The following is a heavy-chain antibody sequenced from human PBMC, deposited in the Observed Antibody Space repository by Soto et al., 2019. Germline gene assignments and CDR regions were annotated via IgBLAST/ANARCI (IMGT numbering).Heavy chain of an antibody. CDR1: GFTFSNAC. CDR2: IKSKTDGGTT. D-gene: IGHD3-22*01. CDR3: TTDSYSTIIIVRFDY. V-gene: IGHV3-15*07. J-gene: IGHJ4*01. Sequence: LGGSLRLSCAASGFTFSNACINWVRQAPGKGLEWVGRIKSKTDGGTTDYAEPVKGRFAISRDDSNNMVYLQMNSLKIEDTAVYYCTTDSYSTIIIVRFDYWGHGTLVTVSS.